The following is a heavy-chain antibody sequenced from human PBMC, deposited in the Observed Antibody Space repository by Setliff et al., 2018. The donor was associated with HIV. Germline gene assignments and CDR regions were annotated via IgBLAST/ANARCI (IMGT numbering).Heavy chain of an antibody. CDR1: GGSISSSAYY. D-gene: IGHD2-21*01. CDR3: ARMWRWSGPESYYFDP. J-gene: IGHJ4*02. CDR2: IYYSGTT. V-gene: IGHV4-39*01. Sequence: SETLSLTCSVSGGSISSSAYYWGWIRQPPGKGLEWIGNIYYSGTTYFNPSLKSRVTISVDTSKNQYSVRLSSVTGADTAFYYCARMWRWSGPESYYFDPWGRGTLVTVSS.